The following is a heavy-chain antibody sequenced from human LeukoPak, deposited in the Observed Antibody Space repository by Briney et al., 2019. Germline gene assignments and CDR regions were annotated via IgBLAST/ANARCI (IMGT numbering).Heavy chain of an antibody. CDR2: IYSGGST. CDR1: GFTVSSNY. D-gene: IGHD3-22*01. V-gene: IGHV3-66*01. CDR3: ARDHRLHYYDSSGYSNDAFDI. J-gene: IGHJ3*02. Sequence: PGGSLRLSCAASGFTVSSNYMSWVRQAPGKGLEWVSVIYSGGSTYYADSVKGRFTISRDNSESTLYLQMNSLRAEDTAVYYCARDHRLHYYDSSGYSNDAFDIWGQGTMVTVSS.